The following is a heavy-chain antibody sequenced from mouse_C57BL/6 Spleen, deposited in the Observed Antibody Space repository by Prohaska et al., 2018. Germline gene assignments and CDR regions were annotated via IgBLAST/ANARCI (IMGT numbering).Heavy chain of an antibody. CDR1: GYTFTDYY. Sequence: SVKISCKASGYTFTDYYMNWVKQSHGKSLELFGEINPNNGGTSYNQKFKGKATLTVDKSSSTAYMELRSLTSEDSAVYYCARGGSSGYLFAYWGQGTLVTVSA. J-gene: IGHJ3*01. CDR3: ARGGSSGYLFAY. CDR2: INPNNGGT. D-gene: IGHD3-2*02. V-gene: IGHV1-26*01.